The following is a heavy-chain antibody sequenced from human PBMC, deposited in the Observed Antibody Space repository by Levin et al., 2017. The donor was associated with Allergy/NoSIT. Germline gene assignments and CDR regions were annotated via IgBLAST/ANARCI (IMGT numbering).Heavy chain of an antibody. CDR2: ISWSSHSL. CDR3: TKDIFRGYSVGSKFEVYSLDV. V-gene: IGHV3-9*01. D-gene: IGHD5-18*01. CDR1: GFIFEDYA. Sequence: GGSLRLSCEASGFIFEDYAMHWVRQVPGKGLEWVAGISWSSHSLGYADSVKGRFTISRDNAKNSLYLQMYSLRFEDTALYYCTKDIFRGYSVGSKFEVYSLDVWGHGNAVTV. J-gene: IGHJ6*02.